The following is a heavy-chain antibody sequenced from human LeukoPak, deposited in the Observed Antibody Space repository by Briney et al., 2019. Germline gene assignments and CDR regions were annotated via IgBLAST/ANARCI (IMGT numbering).Heavy chain of an antibody. Sequence: ASVKVSCKASGYTFTSYYMHWVRQAPGQGLEWMGIINPSGGSTSYAQKFQGRVTMTRDTSTSTVYMELSSLRSEDTAVYYCARDPLVTGSPNRWFDPWGQGTLVTVSS. CDR3: ARDPLVTGSPNRWFDP. J-gene: IGHJ5*02. D-gene: IGHD2-21*02. CDR2: INPSGGST. V-gene: IGHV1-46*01. CDR1: GYTFTSYY.